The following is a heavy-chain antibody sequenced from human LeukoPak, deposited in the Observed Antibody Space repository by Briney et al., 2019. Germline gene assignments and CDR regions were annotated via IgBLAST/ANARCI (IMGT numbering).Heavy chain of an antibody. V-gene: IGHV3-23*01. D-gene: IGHD5-24*01. CDR2: ISGSGGST. CDR1: GFTFSSYA. CDR3: AREGGEMATIHYYYYYMDV. Sequence: GGSLRLSCAASGFTFSSYAMSWVRQAPGKGQEWVSAISGSGGSTYYADSVKGRFTISRDNSKNTLYLQMNSLRAEDTAVYYCAREGGEMATIHYYYYYMDVWGKGTTVTVSS. J-gene: IGHJ6*03.